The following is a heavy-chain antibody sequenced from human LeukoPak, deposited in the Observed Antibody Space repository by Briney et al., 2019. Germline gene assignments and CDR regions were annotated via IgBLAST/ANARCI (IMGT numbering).Heavy chain of an antibody. D-gene: IGHD3-16*01. CDR3: ARYDSNDGLVDY. J-gene: IGHJ4*02. V-gene: IGHV4-34*01. CDR1: GGSFSVYY. Sequence: PSETLSLTCAVHGGSFSVYYWSWIRQPPGKGLEWVGEINHRGSTNYNPSLKSRVTTSVDTSKNQFSLKLSSVTAAATALYYCARYDSNDGLVDYWGQGTLVTVSS. CDR2: INHRGST.